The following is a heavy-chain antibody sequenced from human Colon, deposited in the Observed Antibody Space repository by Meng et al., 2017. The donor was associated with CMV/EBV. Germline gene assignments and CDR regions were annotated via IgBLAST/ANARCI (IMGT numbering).Heavy chain of an antibody. CDR3: ARPDQYCGSATCPFFQH. Sequence: GGSLRLSCVASQFPFSFYGMHWVRQAPGKGLEWVAFIRHDGSNKYYAESLRGRVSIFRDNSKNTVYLHINSLKAEDTADYYCARPDQYCGSATCPFFQHWGQGTRVTVSS. CDR2: IRHDGSNK. D-gene: IGHD2-2*01. J-gene: IGHJ1*01. V-gene: IGHV3-30*02. CDR1: QFPFSFYG.